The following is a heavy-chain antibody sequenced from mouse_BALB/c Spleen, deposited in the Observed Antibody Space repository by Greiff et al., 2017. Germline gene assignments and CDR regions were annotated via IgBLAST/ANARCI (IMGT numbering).Heavy chain of an antibody. CDR1: GFTFSDYY. V-gene: IGHV5-4*02. J-gene: IGHJ2*01. D-gene: IGHD2-14*01. CDR3: ARDNYRYFDY. CDR2: ISDGGSYT. Sequence: EVQGVESGGGLVKPGGSLKLSCAASGFTFSDYYMYWVRQTPEKRLEWVATISDGGSYTYYPDSVKGRFTISRDNAKNNLYLQMSSLKSEDTAMYYCARDNYRYFDYWGQGTTLTVSS.